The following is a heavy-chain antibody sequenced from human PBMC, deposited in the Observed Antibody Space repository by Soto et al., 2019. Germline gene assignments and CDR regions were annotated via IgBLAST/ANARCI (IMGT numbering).Heavy chain of an antibody. CDR2: IIPLFRTP. CDR3: ARDNDRLQLGGNYYDNLDV. Sequence: QVQLVQSGAEMKEPGSSMKVSCKTSGGTFSSSAISWLRQAPGQGLEWMGGIIPLFRTPDYAQKCQGRVTIAADESTSTAYMELSSLRSEDTAVYYWARDNDRLQLGGNYYDNLDVWGQGTTITVSS. J-gene: IGHJ6*02. V-gene: IGHV1-69*12. CDR1: GGTFSSSA. D-gene: IGHD4-4*01.